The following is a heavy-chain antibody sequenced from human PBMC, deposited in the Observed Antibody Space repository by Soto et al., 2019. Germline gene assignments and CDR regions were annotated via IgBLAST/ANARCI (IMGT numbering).Heavy chain of an antibody. CDR3: ARGRTAAYYYDSSGYQEKNYYYYYGMDV. CDR2: IYYSGST. V-gene: IGHV4-31*03. Sequence: TLSLTCTVSGGSSSSGGYYWSWIRQHPGKGLEWIGYIYYSGSTYYNPSLKSRVTISVDTSKNQFSLKLSSVTAADTAVYYCARGRTAAYYYDSSGYQEKNYYYYYGMDVWGQGTTVTVSS. J-gene: IGHJ6*02. D-gene: IGHD3-22*01. CDR1: GGSSSSGGYY.